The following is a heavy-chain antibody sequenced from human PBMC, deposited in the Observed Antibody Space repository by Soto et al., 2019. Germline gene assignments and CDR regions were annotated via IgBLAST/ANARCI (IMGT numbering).Heavy chain of an antibody. D-gene: IGHD5-12*01. Sequence: ASVKVSCKASGYTFTSYYMHWVRQAPGQGLEWMGGIIPIFGTANYAQKFQGRVTITADESTSTAYMELSSLRSEDTAVYYCARTGYSGYLGAAWFDPWGQGTLVTVSS. J-gene: IGHJ5*02. CDR2: IIPIFGTA. CDR1: GYTFTSYY. CDR3: ARTGYSGYLGAAWFDP. V-gene: IGHV1-69*13.